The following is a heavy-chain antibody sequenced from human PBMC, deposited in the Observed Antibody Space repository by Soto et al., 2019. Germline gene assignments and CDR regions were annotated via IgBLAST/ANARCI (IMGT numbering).Heavy chain of an antibody. V-gene: IGHV4-38-2*01. CDR2: ICHGGST. CDR3: ARVGPWVPYYYDSSPYTFENWFDP. J-gene: IGHJ5*02. D-gene: IGHD3-22*01. CDR1: GYSISSGYY. Sequence: SETLSLTCAVSGYSISSGYYWGWLRQPPGKGLEWIGSICHGGSTYYNPSLNSRVTLSIDMTNNHVSLILNSVTAADTAVYYCARVGPWVPYYYDSSPYTFENWFDPWGQGTLVTVSS.